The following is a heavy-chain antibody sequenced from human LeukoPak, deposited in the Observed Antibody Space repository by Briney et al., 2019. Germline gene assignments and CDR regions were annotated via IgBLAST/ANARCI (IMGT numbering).Heavy chain of an antibody. J-gene: IGHJ5*02. D-gene: IGHD3-10*01. CDR1: GYTFTGYY. V-gene: IGHV1-2*02. CDR3: ARVRVRGVSWFDP. CDR2: INPNSGGT. Sequence: ASVKVSCKASGYTFTGYYMHWVRQAPGQGLEWMGWINPNSGGTNYAQKFQGRVTMTRDTSISTAYMELSSLRSEDTAVYYCARVRVRGVSWFDPWGQGTLVTVSS.